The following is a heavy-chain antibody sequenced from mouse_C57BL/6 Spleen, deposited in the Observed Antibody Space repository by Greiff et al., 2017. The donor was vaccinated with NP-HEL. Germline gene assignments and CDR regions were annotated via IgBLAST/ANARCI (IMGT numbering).Heavy chain of an antibody. V-gene: IGHV2-9-1*01. J-gene: IGHJ4*01. CDR1: GFSLTSYA. CDR3: ARKGREYDYDGDYYAMDY. D-gene: IGHD2-4*01. Sequence: VKLMESGPGLVAPSQSLSITCTVSGFSLTSYAISWVRQPPGKGLEWLGVIWTGGGTNYNSALKSRLSISKDNSKSQVFLKMNSLQTDDTARYYCARKGREYDYDGDYYAMDYWGQGTSVTVSS. CDR2: IWTGGGT.